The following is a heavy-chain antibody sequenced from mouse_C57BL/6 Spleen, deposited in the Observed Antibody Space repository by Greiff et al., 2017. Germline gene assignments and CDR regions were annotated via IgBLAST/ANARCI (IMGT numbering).Heavy chain of an antibody. CDR2: ISDGGSYT. CDR3: ARGDYGNYLWFAY. Sequence: EVMLVESGGGLVKPGGSLKLSCAASGFTFSSYAMSWVRQTPEKRLEWVATISDGGSYTYYPDNVKGRFTISRDNAKNNLYLQMSHLKSEDTAMYYCARGDYGNYLWFAYWGQGTLVTVSA. D-gene: IGHD2-1*01. CDR1: GFTFSSYA. V-gene: IGHV5-4*03. J-gene: IGHJ3*01.